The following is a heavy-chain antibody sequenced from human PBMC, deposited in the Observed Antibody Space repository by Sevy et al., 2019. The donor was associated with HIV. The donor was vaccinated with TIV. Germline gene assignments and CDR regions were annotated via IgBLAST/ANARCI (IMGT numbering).Heavy chain of an antibody. D-gene: IGHD3-3*01. V-gene: IGHV1-18*01. CDR3: PRGGEDVWRRVDY. CDR1: GYTFTSYG. J-gene: IGHJ4*02. Sequence: ASVKVSCKASGYTFTSYGITWVRQAPGQGLEWMGWISTYNGNTNYAQNLQGRVTMTTDTSTSTAYMELRSLRSDDTAVYFCPRGGEDVWRRVDYWGQGTLVTVSS. CDR2: ISTYNGNT.